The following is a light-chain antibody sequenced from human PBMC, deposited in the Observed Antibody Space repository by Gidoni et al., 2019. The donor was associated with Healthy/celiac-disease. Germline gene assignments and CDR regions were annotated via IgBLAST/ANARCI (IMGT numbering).Light chain of an antibody. V-gene: IGKV1-39*01. J-gene: IGKJ2*01. CDR1: QCISSY. Sequence: DIQMTQSPSSLSASVGDRVTLTCRASQCISSYVNWYQQKPGKAPKLLIYAASSLQSGVPSMFSGSGSGPDFTLSICSLQPEDFAPYYCQPRYSTPYTFGQGTKLEIK. CDR3: QPRYSTPYT. CDR2: AAS.